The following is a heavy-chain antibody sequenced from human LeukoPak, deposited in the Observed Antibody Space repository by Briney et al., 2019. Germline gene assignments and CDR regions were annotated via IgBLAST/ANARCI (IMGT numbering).Heavy chain of an antibody. Sequence: ASVKVSCKASGYSLTNHAIHWVRQAPGQRLEWMGWISVGNGNTKYSQMLQGRVTISRDTSANTAYMELSSLRSEDTAVYYCARRDRRHFDYWGQGTLVTVSS. D-gene: IGHD3-22*01. J-gene: IGHJ4*02. CDR1: GYSLTNHA. CDR3: ARRDRRHFDY. CDR2: ISVGNGNT. V-gene: IGHV1-3*01.